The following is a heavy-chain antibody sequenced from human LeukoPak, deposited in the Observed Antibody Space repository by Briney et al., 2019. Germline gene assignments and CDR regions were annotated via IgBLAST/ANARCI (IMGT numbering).Heavy chain of an antibody. D-gene: IGHD3-10*01. J-gene: IGHJ4*02. CDR2: ISCSGIGI. Sequence: GGSLRLSCTASGFTFSSYAMSWVRQAPGKGLEWVSSISCSGIGIYYADSVKGRFTISRDNSKSTLYLQMNSLRADDTAVYSCAKHYYGSGSYWAGLDYWGQGTLVTVSS. CDR1: GFTFSSYA. CDR3: AKHYYGSGSYWAGLDY. V-gene: IGHV3-23*01.